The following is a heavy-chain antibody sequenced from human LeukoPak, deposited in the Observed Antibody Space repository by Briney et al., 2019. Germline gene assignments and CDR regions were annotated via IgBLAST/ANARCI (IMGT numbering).Heavy chain of an antibody. D-gene: IGHD3-3*01. J-gene: IGHJ5*02. CDR1: GFTFSSYW. CDR2: IKQDGSEK. Sequence: GGSLRLSCAASGFTFSSYWMSWVRQAPGKGLEWVANIKQDGSEKYYVDSVKGRFTISRDNAKNSLHLQMNSLRAEDTAVYYCARGKYDFWSGYSSWFDPWGQGALVTVSS. V-gene: IGHV3-7*01. CDR3: ARGKYDFWSGYSSWFDP.